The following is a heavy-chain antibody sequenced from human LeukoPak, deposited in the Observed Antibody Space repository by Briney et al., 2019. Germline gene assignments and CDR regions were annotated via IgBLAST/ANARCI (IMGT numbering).Heavy chain of an antibody. CDR1: GLTFSSSA. Sequence: PGGSLRLSCAASGLTFSSSAMNWVRQAPGKGLEWVAYIQFDGIKKFYSDSVKGRFTISRDNSKNTLFLQMSSLTTEDTAVYYCAQKSTGTFDIWGQGTMVTVSP. CDR2: IQFDGIKK. V-gene: IGHV3-30*02. CDR3: AQKSTGTFDI. D-gene: IGHD6-13*01. J-gene: IGHJ3*02.